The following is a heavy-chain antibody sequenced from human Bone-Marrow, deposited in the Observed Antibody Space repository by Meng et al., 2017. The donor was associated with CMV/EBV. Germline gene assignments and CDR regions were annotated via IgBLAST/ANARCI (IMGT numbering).Heavy chain of an antibody. V-gene: IGHV3-11*01. CDR2: ISGSGNTI. J-gene: IGHJ4*02. Sequence: GSLRLSCAASGFTLSDYYVSWIRQAPGKGLEWISYISGSGNTIHYAGSVRGRFIISRDTPKNSVYLQMDRLRAEDTALYYCVREDVGDYFFDTWGQGTLVTVSS. CDR1: GFTLSDYY. D-gene: IGHD4-17*01. CDR3: VREDVGDYFFDT.